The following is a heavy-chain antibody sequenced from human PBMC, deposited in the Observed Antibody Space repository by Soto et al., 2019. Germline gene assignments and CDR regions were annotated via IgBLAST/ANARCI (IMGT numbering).Heavy chain of an antibody. CDR3: TRVSSPLPDNFFDP. CDR2: IYTDGTT. Sequence: LRLSCAASGFAVSANYVSWVRQAPGKGLEWVSLIYTDGTTYYADSVKGRFTFSRDNSKNSLYLQMNSLRAEDTAVYYCTRVSSPLPDNFFDPCVPGTLVTVSS. V-gene: IGHV3-53*01. J-gene: IGHJ5*02. CDR1: GFAVSANY. D-gene: IGHD6-6*01.